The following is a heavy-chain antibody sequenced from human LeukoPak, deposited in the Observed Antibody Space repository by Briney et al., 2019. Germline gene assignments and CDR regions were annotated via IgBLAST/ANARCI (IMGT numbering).Heavy chain of an antibody. Sequence: PGGSLRLSCAASGFTVSSKYMHWVRQAPGKGMEWVSTIYTGGGTYYAASVRDRFSISRDNSKNSLYLQMNSLRAEDTAVYYCARGLQDENGYKNYFDSWSQGTLVTVSS. J-gene: IGHJ4*02. V-gene: IGHV3-66*01. CDR1: GFTVSSKY. CDR3: ARGLQDENGYKNYFDS. D-gene: IGHD5-24*01. CDR2: IYTGGGT.